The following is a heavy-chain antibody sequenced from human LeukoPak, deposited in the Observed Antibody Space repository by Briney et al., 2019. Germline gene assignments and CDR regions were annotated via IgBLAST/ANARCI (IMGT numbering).Heavy chain of an antibody. Sequence: PSETLSLTCTVSGGSISSSSYYWGWIRQPPGKGLEWIGSIYYSGSTYYNPSLKSRVTISVDTSKNQFSLKLSSVTAADTAVYYCARRSGSYRYYFDYWGQGTLVTVS. CDR2: IYYSGST. V-gene: IGHV4-39*01. J-gene: IGHJ4*02. D-gene: IGHD1-26*01. CDR3: ARRSGSYRYYFDY. CDR1: GGSISSSSYY.